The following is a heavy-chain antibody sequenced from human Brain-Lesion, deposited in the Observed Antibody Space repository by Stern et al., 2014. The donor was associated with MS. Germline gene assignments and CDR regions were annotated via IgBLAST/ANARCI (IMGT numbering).Heavy chain of an antibody. CDR2: FSDTGENT. CDR1: GFTFDNYV. J-gene: IGHJ6*02. D-gene: IGHD4-23*01. Sequence: EVQLVQSGGGVVQPGGSLRLSCAASGFTFDNYVMTGVRQAPGKGLAWVSAFSDTGENTNYADSVSGRFTISRDNSKNTLYLQMNTLRAEDTAVYYCAKERSRYGGRGMDVWGQGTTVTVSS. V-gene: IGHV3-23*04. CDR3: AKERSRYGGRGMDV.